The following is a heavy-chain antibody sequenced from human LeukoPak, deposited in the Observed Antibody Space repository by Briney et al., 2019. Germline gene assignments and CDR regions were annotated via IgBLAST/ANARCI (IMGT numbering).Heavy chain of an antibody. J-gene: IGHJ4*02. CDR2: VHYSGST. CDR1: GGTISSYY. D-gene: IGHD3-16*02. V-gene: IGHV4-59*08. CDR3: ARVRGLGVISPYFDY. Sequence: SETLSLTCTVSGGTISSYYWNWIRQPPGKGLEWIGYVHYSGSTKYNPSLKSRVTISVDTSKNQFSLKLSSVTAADTAVYYCARVRGLGVISPYFDYWGQGILVTVSS.